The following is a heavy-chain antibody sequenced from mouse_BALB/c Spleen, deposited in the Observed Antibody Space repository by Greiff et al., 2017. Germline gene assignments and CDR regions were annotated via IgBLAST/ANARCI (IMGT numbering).Heavy chain of an antibody. J-gene: IGHJ4*01. CDR2: ISSGGGNT. V-gene: IGHV5-9*03. CDR1: GFTFSSYT. CDR3: ARGGLNAMDY. Sequence: EVMLVESGGGLVKPGGSLKLSCAASGFTFSSYTMSWVRQTPEKRLEWVATISSGGGNTYYPDSVKGRFTISRDNAKNNLYLQMSSLRSEDTALYYCARGGLNAMDYWGQGTSVTVSS. D-gene: IGHD1-1*02.